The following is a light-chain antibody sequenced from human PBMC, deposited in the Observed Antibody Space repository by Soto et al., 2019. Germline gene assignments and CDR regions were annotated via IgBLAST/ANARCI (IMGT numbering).Light chain of an antibody. Sequence: EIVLTQSPATLSLSPGERATLSCRASQSVSRYLAWYQQKPGQAPRLLIYEASNRATGIPARFSGSGSGTDFTLTISSLEPEDFAVYYCQQRSNWLGTFGQGTKVEIK. CDR2: EAS. CDR3: QQRSNWLGT. V-gene: IGKV3-11*01. J-gene: IGKJ1*01. CDR1: QSVSRY.